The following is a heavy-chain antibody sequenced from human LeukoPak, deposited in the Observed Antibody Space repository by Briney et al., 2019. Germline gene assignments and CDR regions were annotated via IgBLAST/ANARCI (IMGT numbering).Heavy chain of an antibody. Sequence: SETLSLTCTVSGGSISSSSYYWGWIRQPPGKGLEWIGSIYYSGSTYYNPSLKSRVTISVDTSKNQFSLKLSSVTAADTAVYYCARTEKLPTPGWRPTNYFDYWGQGTLVTVSS. CDR3: ARTEKLPTPGWRPTNYFDY. CDR1: GGSISSSSYY. D-gene: IGHD5-24*01. CDR2: IYYSGST. V-gene: IGHV4-39*07. J-gene: IGHJ4*02.